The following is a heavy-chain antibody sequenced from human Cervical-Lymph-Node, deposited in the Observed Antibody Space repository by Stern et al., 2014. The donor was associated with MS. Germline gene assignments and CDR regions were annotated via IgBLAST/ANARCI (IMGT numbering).Heavy chain of an antibody. Sequence: VQLVESGGGVVQPGRSLTLSCAASGFSLSNSAMHWVRQAPGKGLEWVAVMSFVGGNKKYGDSVKGRFSISRDMANNTLFLQMNSLRLEDTAVYYCMGVGDAMHVWGQGTTVIVS. V-gene: IGHV3-30*03. CDR1: GFSLSNSA. CDR2: MSFVGGNK. J-gene: IGHJ6*02. CDR3: MGVGDAMHV.